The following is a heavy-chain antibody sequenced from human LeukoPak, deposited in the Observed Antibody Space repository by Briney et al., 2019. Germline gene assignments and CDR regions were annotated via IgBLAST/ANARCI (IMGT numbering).Heavy chain of an antibody. CDR3: ARERVYSGYDFANWFDP. D-gene: IGHD5-12*01. CDR2: INPNSGGT. J-gene: IGHJ5*02. Sequence: ASVKVSCKASGYTFIDYYIHWVRQAPGQGLEWMGRINPNSGGTNYAQKFQGRVTMTRDTSISTAYMELSRLRSDDTAVYYCARERVYSGYDFANWFDPWGQGTLVTVSS. V-gene: IGHV1-2*06. CDR1: GYTFIDYY.